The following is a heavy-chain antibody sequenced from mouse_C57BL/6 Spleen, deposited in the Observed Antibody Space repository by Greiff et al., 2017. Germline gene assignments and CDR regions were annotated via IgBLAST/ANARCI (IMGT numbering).Heavy chain of an antibody. CDR2: INPSNGGT. V-gene: IGHV1-53*01. J-gene: IGHJ3*01. D-gene: IGHD1-1*01. CDR1: GYTFTSYW. CDR3: ARGTTVVERAWFAY. Sequence: QVQLKQPGTELVKPGASVKLSCKASGYTFTSYWMHWVKQRPGQGLEWIGNINPSNGGTNYNEKFKSKATLTVDKSSSTAYMQLSSLTSEDSAVYYCARGTTVVERAWFAYWGQGTLVTVSA.